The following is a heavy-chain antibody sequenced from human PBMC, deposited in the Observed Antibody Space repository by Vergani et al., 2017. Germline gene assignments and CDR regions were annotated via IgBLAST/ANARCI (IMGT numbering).Heavy chain of an antibody. J-gene: IGHJ4*02. CDR2: IYHSGST. Sequence: QVQLQESGPGLVEPSETLSLTCAVSGYSIRNGYYWGWIRQPPGKGLGWIGSIYHSGSTHYNPSLKSRVTISVDTSKNDFSLKVTSVTAADTAVHYCTRQPQEGASGPPSVPTWGQGISVIVSS. CDR3: TRQPQEGASGPPSVPT. D-gene: IGHD5-12*01. CDR1: GYSIRNGYY. V-gene: IGHV4-38-2*01.